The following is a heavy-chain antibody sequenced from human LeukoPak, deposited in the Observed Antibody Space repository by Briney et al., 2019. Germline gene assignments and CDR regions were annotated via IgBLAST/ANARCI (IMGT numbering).Heavy chain of an antibody. CDR2: IYYSGST. J-gene: IGHJ4*02. CDR1: GGSISSSSYY. CDR3: ARSSKPDY. D-gene: IGHD2-2*01. Sequence: SETLSLTCTVSGGSISSSSYYWGWIRQPPGKGLEWIGSIYYSGSTYYNPSLKSRVTISVDTSKNQFSLKLSSVTAADTAVYYCARSSKPDYWGQGTLVTVSS. V-gene: IGHV4-39*07.